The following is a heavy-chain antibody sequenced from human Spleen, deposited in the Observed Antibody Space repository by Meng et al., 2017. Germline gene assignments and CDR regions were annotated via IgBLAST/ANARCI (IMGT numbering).Heavy chain of an antibody. CDR3: ARVRTSTARDDYYYYGMDV. CDR2: IIPILGIA. CDR1: GGTFSSYT. V-gene: IGHV1-69*02. J-gene: IGHJ6*02. Sequence: SVKVSCKASGGTFSSYTISWVRQAPGQGLEWMGRIIPILGIANYAQKFQGRVTITAYKSTSTAYMGPSSLRSEDTAVYYCARVRTSTARDDYYYYGMDVWGQGTRVTGSS. D-gene: IGHD2-21*02.